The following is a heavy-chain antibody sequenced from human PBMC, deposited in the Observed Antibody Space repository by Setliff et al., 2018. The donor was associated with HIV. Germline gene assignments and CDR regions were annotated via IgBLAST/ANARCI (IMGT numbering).Heavy chain of an antibody. CDR1: GLSMSTTSYY. V-gene: IGHV4-39*07. Sequence: PSETLSLTCAVSGLSMSTTSYYWGWIRQPPGKGLEWIGSIYYSGSTYYNPSLKSRVTISLDTSKNKFSLKLTSVTAADTAVYYCARTVPHSAAQDAFDIWGQGTVVTVSS. CDR2: IYYSGST. J-gene: IGHJ3*02. CDR3: ARTVPHSAAQDAFDI. D-gene: IGHD4-4*01.